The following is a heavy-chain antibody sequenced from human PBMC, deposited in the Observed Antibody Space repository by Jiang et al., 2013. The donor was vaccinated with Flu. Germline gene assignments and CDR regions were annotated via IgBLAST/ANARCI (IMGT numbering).Heavy chain of an antibody. CDR2: INHSGST. CDR3: ARGQGSSSFWY. CDR1: GGSFSGYY. V-gene: IGHV4-34*01. D-gene: IGHD6-6*01. J-gene: IGHJ4*02. Sequence: LLKPSETLSLTCAVYGGSFSGYYWSWIRQPPGKGLEWIGEINHSGSTNYNPSLKSRVTISVDTSKNQFSLKLSSVTAADTAVYYCARGQGSSSFWYWGQGTLVTVSS.